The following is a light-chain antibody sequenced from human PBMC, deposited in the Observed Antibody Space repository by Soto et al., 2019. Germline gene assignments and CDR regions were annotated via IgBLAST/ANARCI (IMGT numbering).Light chain of an antibody. CDR2: DDS. J-gene: IGLJ2*01. CDR3: QVWDSSSDHVV. V-gene: IGLV3-21*02. Sequence: SYDLTQPPSVSVAPGQTARITCGGTNIGSKSVHWYQQKPGQAPVLVVYDDSDRPSGIPEQFSGSKSGNTATLTISRVEAGDEADYYCQVWDSSSDHVVFGGGTKVTVL. CDR1: NIGSKS.